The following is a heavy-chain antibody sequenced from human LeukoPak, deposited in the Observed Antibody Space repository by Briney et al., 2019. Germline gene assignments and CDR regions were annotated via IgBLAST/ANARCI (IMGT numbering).Heavy chain of an antibody. CDR3: ARGLTRYSSSTPFDY. J-gene: IGHJ4*02. Sequence: SETLSLTCAVYGGSFSGYYWSWIRQPPGKGLEWIGEINHSGSTNYNPSLKSRVTISVDTSKNQFSLKLSSVTAADTAVYYCARGLTRYSSSTPFDYWGQGTLVTVSS. V-gene: IGHV4-34*01. D-gene: IGHD6-13*01. CDR2: INHSGST. CDR1: GGSFSGYY.